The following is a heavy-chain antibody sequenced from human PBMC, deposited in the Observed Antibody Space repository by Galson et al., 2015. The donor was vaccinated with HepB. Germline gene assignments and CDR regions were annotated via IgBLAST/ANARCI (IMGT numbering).Heavy chain of an antibody. J-gene: IGHJ5*02. Sequence: SVKVSCKASGGTFSNYAISWVRQAPGQGLEWMGGIIPIFATVNYAQTFQGKVTITADESTNTAFMELSSLTSEDTAVYYCANHTAHPYYYDSGSFIGWFDPWGQGTLVTVSS. D-gene: IGHD3-10*01. V-gene: IGHV1-69*13. CDR3: ANHTAHPYYYDSGSFIGWFDP. CDR2: IIPIFATV. CDR1: GGTFSNYA.